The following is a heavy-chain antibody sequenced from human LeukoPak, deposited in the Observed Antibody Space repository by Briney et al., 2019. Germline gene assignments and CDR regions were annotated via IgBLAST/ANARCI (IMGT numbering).Heavy chain of an antibody. V-gene: IGHV3-48*04. CDR2: ISSDGATT. D-gene: IGHD3-3*01. Sequence: GGSLRLSCAASGFTFSSYSMTWVRQAPGEGLKWVSYISSDGATTYYADSVKGRFIISRDNAKNSLFLQINSLRAEDTAVYYCAGSTLWSGIFQYWGQGTLVTVSS. J-gene: IGHJ1*01. CDR1: GFTFSSYS. CDR3: AGSTLWSGIFQY.